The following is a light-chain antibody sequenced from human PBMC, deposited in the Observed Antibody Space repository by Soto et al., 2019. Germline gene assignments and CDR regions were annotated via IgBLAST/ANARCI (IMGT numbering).Light chain of an antibody. J-gene: IGKJ1*01. CDR1: QSVSSY. CDR3: QQRSNQGT. V-gene: IGKV3-11*01. CDR2: DAS. Sequence: EIVLTQSPATLSLSPGERATLSCRASQSVSSYLAWYQQKPGQAPRLLIYDASNRATGIPARFSGSGSGTDFTLTISSLEPEYFAVYYCQQRSNQGTFGQGTKVEIK.